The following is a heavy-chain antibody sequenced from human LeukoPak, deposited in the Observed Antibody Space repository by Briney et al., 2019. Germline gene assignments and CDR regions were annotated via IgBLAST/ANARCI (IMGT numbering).Heavy chain of an antibody. CDR2: SVSDGSVT. CDR1: GFTFSTYW. Sequence: QPGGSLRLSCAASGFTFSTYWMHWVRRGPGKGRVWVSQSVSDGSVTSYADSVKGRFTISRDNAKNTLYLQMNSLRAEDTAVYYCARGGTGSFDFWGQGTLVTVSS. D-gene: IGHD3/OR15-3a*01. CDR3: ARGGTGSFDF. J-gene: IGHJ4*02. V-gene: IGHV3-74*01.